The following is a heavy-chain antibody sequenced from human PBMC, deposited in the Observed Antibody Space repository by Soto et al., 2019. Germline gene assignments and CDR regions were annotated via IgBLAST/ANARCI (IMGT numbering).Heavy chain of an antibody. J-gene: IGHJ3*02. Sequence: PGGSLRLSCAASGFTVSSNYMSWVRQAPGKGLEWVSVIYSGGSTYYAGSVKGRFTISRDNSKNTLYLQMNSLRAEDTAVYYCARDHLMITFGGVIADAFDIWGQGTMVTVSS. D-gene: IGHD3-16*02. V-gene: IGHV3-66*01. CDR3: ARDHLMITFGGVIADAFDI. CDR2: IYSGGST. CDR1: GFTVSSNY.